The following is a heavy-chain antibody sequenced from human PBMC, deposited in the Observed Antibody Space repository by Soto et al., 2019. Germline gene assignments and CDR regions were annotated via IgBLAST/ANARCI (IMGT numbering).Heavy chain of an antibody. D-gene: IGHD1-26*01. CDR3: ARDRYSGSYYGPMGDY. V-gene: IGHV1-3*01. CDR1: GYTFTSYA. J-gene: IGHJ4*02. Sequence: ASVKVSCKASGYTFTSYAMHWVRQAPGQRLEWMGWINAGNGNTKYSQEFQGRVTITRDTSASTAYMELSSLRSEDTAVYYCARDRYSGSYYGPMGDYWGQGTLVTVSS. CDR2: INAGNGNT.